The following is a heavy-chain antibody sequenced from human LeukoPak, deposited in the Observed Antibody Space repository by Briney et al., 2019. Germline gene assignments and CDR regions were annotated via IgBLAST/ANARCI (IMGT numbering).Heavy chain of an antibody. CDR3: AKDRNYYGSGSYPTYYCYGMDV. Sequence: PGRSLRPSRAASRLTLSSYGMHAGRQAPGRGLGRVAVISYDGSNKYYADSVNGRFTISRDNSKNTLYLEMNSLRAEDTVVYYCAKDRNYYGSGSYPTYYCYGMDVWGKGTTVTVSS. CDR2: ISYDGSNK. V-gene: IGHV3-30*18. D-gene: IGHD3-10*01. J-gene: IGHJ6*04. CDR1: RLTLSSYG.